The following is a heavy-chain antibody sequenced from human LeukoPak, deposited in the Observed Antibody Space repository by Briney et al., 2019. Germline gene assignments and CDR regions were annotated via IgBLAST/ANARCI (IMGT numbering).Heavy chain of an antibody. CDR2: IYYSGST. J-gene: IGHJ5*02. CDR3: ARRIAARPRGYWFDP. Sequence: SETLSLTCTVSGGSISSSSYYWGWIRQPPGKGLEWIGSIYYSGSTNYNPSLKSRVTISVDTSKNQFSLKVSSVTAADTAVYYCARRIAARPRGYWFDPWGQGTLVTVSS. V-gene: IGHV4-39*07. CDR1: GGSISSSSYY. D-gene: IGHD6-6*01.